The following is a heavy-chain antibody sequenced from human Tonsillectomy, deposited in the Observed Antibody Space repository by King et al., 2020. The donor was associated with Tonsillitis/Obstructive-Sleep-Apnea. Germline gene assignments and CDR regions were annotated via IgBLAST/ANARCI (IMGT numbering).Heavy chain of an antibody. CDR2: IKSKIDDGTT. Sequence: VQLVESGGGLVKPGGSLRLSCAASGFTFSNAWMGWVRQAPGKGLEWIGRIKSKIDDGTTDFAAPVKGRFTISRDDSKNTLYLQINTLKTEDTAVYYCPPWREGVTSMSGDFRHWGQGTLVTVSS. D-gene: IGHD2-8*01. CDR1: GFTFSNAW. J-gene: IGHJ1*01. V-gene: IGHV3-15*01. CDR3: PPWREGVTSMSGDFRH.